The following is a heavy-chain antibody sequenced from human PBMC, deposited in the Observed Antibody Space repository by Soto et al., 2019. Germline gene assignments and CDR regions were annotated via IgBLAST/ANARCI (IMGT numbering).Heavy chain of an antibody. CDR3: ARVADSSGYSFRGWFDP. J-gene: IGHJ5*02. CDR1: GGSISSYY. Sequence: SETLSLTCTVSGGSISSYYWRWIRQPPGKGLEWIGYIYYSGSTNYNPSLTSRVTISVDTSKNQFSLKLSSVTAADTAVYYCARVADSSGYSFRGWFDPWGQGTLVTVSS. CDR2: IYYSGST. V-gene: IGHV4-59*01. D-gene: IGHD6-19*01.